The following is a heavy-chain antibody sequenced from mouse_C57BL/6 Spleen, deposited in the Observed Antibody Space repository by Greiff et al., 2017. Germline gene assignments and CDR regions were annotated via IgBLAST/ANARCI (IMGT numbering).Heavy chain of an antibody. D-gene: IGHD2-5*01. Sequence: EVKLVESGGDLVKPGGSLKLSCAASGFTFSSYGMSWVRQTPDKRLEWVATISSGGSYTYYPDSVKGRLTISRDNAKNTLYLQMSSLKSEDTAMYYCAIQGGSNYVYAMDYWGQGTSVTVSS. J-gene: IGHJ4*01. CDR2: ISSGGSYT. CDR3: AIQGGSNYVYAMDY. V-gene: IGHV5-6*01. CDR1: GFTFSSYG.